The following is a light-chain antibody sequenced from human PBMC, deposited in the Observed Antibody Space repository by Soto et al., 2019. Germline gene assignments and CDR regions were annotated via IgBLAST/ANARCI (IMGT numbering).Light chain of an antibody. CDR2: GAS. CDR3: QQYNNWPRT. CDR1: QSVSIN. V-gene: IGKV3-15*01. Sequence: EIVLTQSPGTLSLSPGERATLSCRASQSVSINLAWYQQKPGQAPRLLIYGASTRATGIPARFSGSGSGTEFTLTISSLQSEDFAVYYCQQYNNWPRTFGQGTKVEIK. J-gene: IGKJ1*01.